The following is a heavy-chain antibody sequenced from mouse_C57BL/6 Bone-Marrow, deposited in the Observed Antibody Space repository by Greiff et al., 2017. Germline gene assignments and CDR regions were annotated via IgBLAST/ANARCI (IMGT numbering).Heavy chain of an antibody. CDR3: ARGGLYDGYYWYFDV. J-gene: IGHJ1*03. CDR2: IYPGSGST. D-gene: IGHD2-3*01. CDR1: GYTFTSYW. V-gene: IGHV1-55*01. Sequence: QVQLQQPGAELVQPGASVKMSCKASGYTFTSYWITWVKQRPGQGLEWIGDIYPGSGSTNYNEKFKSKATLTVDTSSSTAYMQLSSLTSEDSAVYDGARGGLYDGYYWYFDVWGTGTTVTVSS.